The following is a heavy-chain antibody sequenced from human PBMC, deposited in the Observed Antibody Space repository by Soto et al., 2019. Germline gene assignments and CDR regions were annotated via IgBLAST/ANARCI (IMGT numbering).Heavy chain of an antibody. CDR2: FDPEDGET. CDR1: GDTLSELS. CDR3: AAPYTSGFQAYDY. D-gene: IGHD5-12*01. Sequence: ASVKVSCKVSGDTLSELSIYWVRQAPGKGLEWMGGFDPEDGETIYAQKFQGRVTMTEDTSTDTAYMELSSLRSEDTAVYYCAAPYTSGFQAYDYWGQGTLVTVSS. V-gene: IGHV1-24*01. J-gene: IGHJ4*02.